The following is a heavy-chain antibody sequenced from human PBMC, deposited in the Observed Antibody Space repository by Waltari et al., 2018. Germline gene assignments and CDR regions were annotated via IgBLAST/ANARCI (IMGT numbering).Heavy chain of an antibody. CDR1: GGTFSSNA. J-gene: IGHJ4*02. CDR3: ARGSSMVRGTPPAVY. D-gene: IGHD3-10*01. CDR2: IIPILGIA. Sequence: QLQLVQSGAEVKKPGASVKVSCTASGGTFSSNAISWLRHAPGQGLEWMGGIIPILGIANYAQKFQGRVTMTADKSTSTAYMELSSLRSEDTSVYYCARGSSMVRGTPPAVYWGQGTLVTVSS. V-gene: IGHV1-69*10.